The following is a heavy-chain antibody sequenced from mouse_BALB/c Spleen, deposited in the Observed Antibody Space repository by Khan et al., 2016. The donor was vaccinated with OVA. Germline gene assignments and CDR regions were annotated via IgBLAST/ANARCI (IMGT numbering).Heavy chain of an antibody. CDR3: ASELGRYCAMDY. J-gene: IGHJ4*01. CDR1: GYSITRDYA. CDR2: ISNSGST. V-gene: IGHV3-2*02. Sequence: VQLKESGPGLVKPSQSLSLTCTVTGYSITRDYAWNWIRQFPGNKLEWMGYISNSGSTSYNPSLKSRISITPDTSKNQFFLQLNSVTTEDAATYYCASELGRYCAMDYWGQGTSVTVSS. D-gene: IGHD4-1*01.